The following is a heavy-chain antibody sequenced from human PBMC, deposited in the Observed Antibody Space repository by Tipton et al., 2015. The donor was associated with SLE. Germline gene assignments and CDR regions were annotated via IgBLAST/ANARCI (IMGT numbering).Heavy chain of an antibody. Sequence: TLSLTCTVSGGPISSSSYYWGWIRQPPGKGLEWIGSIYYSGSTYYNPSLKSRVTISVDTSKNQFSLKLSSVTAADTAVYYCASLAPTGSGRGYWGQGTLVTVSS. V-gene: IGHV4-39*07. J-gene: IGHJ4*02. CDR3: ASLAPTGSGRGY. CDR2: IYYSGST. D-gene: IGHD6-19*01. CDR1: GGPISSSSYY.